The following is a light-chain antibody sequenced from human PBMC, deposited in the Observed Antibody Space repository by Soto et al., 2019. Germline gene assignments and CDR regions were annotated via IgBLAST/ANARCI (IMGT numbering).Light chain of an antibody. J-gene: IGKJ5*01. CDR2: YAS. V-gene: IGKV3-15*01. Sequence: EIMMTQSPATLSVSPGERATLSCRASQSVRNNLAWYQQKPGQAPRLLIYYASTRATGIQARFSGSGSGTEFTLTISSLQSEDFALYYCQQYNNWPPITFGQGTRLEIK. CDR1: QSVRNN. CDR3: QQYNNWPPIT.